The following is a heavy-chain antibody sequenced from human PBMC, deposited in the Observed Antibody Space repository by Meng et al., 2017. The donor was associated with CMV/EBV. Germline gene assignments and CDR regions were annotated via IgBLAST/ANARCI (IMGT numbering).Heavy chain of an antibody. CDR3: ARVQPGPWLIDDDY. D-gene: IGHD6-19*01. CDR1: GYTFTSYG. V-gene: IGHV1-18*01. J-gene: IGHJ4*02. CDR2: ISAYNGNT. Sequence: ASVKVSCKASGYTFTSYGISWVRQAPGQGLEGMGWISAYNGNTNYAQKLQGRVTMTTDTSTSTAYMELRSLRSDDTAVYYCARVQPGPWLIDDDYWGQGTLVTVSS.